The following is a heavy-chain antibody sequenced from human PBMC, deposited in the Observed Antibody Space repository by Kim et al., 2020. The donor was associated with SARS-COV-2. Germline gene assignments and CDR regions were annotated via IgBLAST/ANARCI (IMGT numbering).Heavy chain of an antibody. V-gene: IGHV1-69*13. Sequence: SVKVSCKASGGTFSSYAISWVRQAPGQGLEWMGGIIPIFGTANYAQKFQGRVTITADESTSTAYLELSSLRSEHTAVYYCARSWFGEFKGPYYNYGMDVWGQGTTVTVSS. CDR1: GGTFSSYA. CDR2: IIPIFGTA. J-gene: IGHJ6*02. CDR3: ARSWFGEFKGPYYNYGMDV. D-gene: IGHD3-10*01.